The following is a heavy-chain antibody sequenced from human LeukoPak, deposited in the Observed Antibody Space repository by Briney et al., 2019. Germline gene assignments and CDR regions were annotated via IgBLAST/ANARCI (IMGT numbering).Heavy chain of an antibody. CDR1: GFTFSSYG. D-gene: IGHD2-2*02. CDR3: GKSCSDTSCYMVG. V-gene: IGHV3-30*02. CDR2: ILYDGSKK. J-gene: IGHJ4*02. Sequence: GGSLRLSCAGSGFTFSSYGMHWVRQVPGKGLEWVAFILYDGSKKNYADSVKGRFTISRDNSKNTLYLQMNSLRAEDTAMYYCGKSCSDTSCYMVGWGQGTLVTVSS.